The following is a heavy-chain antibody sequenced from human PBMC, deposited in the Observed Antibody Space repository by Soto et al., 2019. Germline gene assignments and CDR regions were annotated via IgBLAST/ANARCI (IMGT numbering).Heavy chain of an antibody. CDR2: GKRKTDGGAT. V-gene: IGHV3-15*05. CDR3: TTERRYYYDSGGY. CDR1: GFRFSKAW. D-gene: IGHD3-22*01. Sequence: DVQLEESGGGLIKPGGSLWLSWGASGFRFSKAWMSLVRQGPRQGLEGVGHGKRKTDGGATDYAAPVRGRFTISRDDSKNTLSLQMNSLRTEDTGVYYCTTERRYYYDSGGYWGQGTLVTVSS. J-gene: IGHJ4*02.